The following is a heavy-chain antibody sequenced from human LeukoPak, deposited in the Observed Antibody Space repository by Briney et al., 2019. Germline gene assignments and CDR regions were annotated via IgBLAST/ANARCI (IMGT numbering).Heavy chain of an antibody. CDR3: ARVVRAVAGTEFDY. CDR1: GYTFTGYY. V-gene: IGHV1-2*02. CDR2: IAPNSGAT. D-gene: IGHD6-19*01. J-gene: IGHJ4*02. Sequence: ASVKVSCKTSGYTFTGYYIHLLRQAPGQGLEWMAWIAPNSGATNYAHKFQGRVTMTRDTSISTAYMEVSSLRSDDTAVYYCARVVRAVAGTEFDYWGQGTLVTVSS.